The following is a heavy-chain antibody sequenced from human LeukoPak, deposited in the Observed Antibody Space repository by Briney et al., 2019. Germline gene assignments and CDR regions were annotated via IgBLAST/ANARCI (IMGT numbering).Heavy chain of an antibody. J-gene: IGHJ4*02. CDR3: ARVQGHTMVREYYFDY. Sequence: GGSLRLSCAASGFTVSSNYMSWVRQAPGKGLEWVSVTYSGGSTYYADSVKGRFTISRDNSKNTLYLQMNSLRAEDTAVYYCARVQGHTMVREYYFDYWGQGTLVTVSS. V-gene: IGHV3-53*01. CDR2: TYSGGST. CDR1: GFTVSSNY. D-gene: IGHD3-10*01.